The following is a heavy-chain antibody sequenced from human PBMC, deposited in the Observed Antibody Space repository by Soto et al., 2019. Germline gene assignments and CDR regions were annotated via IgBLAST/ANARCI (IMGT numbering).Heavy chain of an antibody. CDR2: IDPGDSDT. CDR1: GYSFTNYW. D-gene: IGHD2-2*01. J-gene: IGHJ6*02. CDR3: DAGIVVVPGGWAYYYGMDD. Sequence: GESLKISCKGSGYSFTNYWIGWVRQMPGKGLEWMGIIDPGDSDTRYSPSFQGQVTISADKSISTAYLQWSSLKASDTAMYYCDAGIVVVPGGWAYYYGMDDWGQGTTVTVSS. V-gene: IGHV5-51*01.